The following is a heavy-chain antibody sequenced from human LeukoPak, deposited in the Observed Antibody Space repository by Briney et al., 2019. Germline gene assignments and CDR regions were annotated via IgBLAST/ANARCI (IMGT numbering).Heavy chain of an antibody. CDR2: VSSSGGST. D-gene: IGHD6-25*01. Sequence: GGSLILSCSASGFTFSTYTMHWVRQAPGKGLEYVSAVSSSGGSTFYADSVKGRFTISRDNSKNTLYLQMSSLRAEDTALYYCVQQTAGVVYWGQGTLVTVSS. J-gene: IGHJ4*02. CDR3: VQQTAGVVY. CDR1: GFTFSTYT. V-gene: IGHV3-64D*09.